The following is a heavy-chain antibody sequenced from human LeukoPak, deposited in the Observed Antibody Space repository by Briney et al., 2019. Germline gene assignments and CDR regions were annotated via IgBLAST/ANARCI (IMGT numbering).Heavy chain of an antibody. CDR2: IYPGDSDT. V-gene: IGHV5-51*01. D-gene: IGHD2-2*01. Sequence: GESLKISCKGSGYSFTSYWIGWVRQMPGKGLEWMGIIYPGDSDTRYSPSFQGQVTISADKSISTAYLQWSSLKASDTAMYYCARAPGYCSSTSCNDYYYHGMDVWGQGTTVTVSS. J-gene: IGHJ6*02. CDR1: GYSFTSYW. CDR3: ARAPGYCSSTSCNDYYYHGMDV.